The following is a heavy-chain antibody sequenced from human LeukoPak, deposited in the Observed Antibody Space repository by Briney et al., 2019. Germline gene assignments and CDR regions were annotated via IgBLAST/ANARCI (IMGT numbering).Heavy chain of an antibody. Sequence: ASVKVSCKASGYTFTGYYMHWVRQAPGQGLEWMGWINPNSGGTNYAQKFQGWVTMTRDTSISTAYMELSRLRSDDTAVYYCARDGYYCSGGSCSHDYYYYYGMDVWGKGTMVTVSS. CDR2: INPNSGGT. CDR3: ARDGYYCSGGSCSHDYYYYYGMDV. V-gene: IGHV1-2*04. D-gene: IGHD2-15*01. CDR1: GYTFTGYY. J-gene: IGHJ6*04.